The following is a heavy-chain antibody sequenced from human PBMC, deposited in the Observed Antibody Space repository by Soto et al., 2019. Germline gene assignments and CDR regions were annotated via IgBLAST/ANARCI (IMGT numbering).Heavy chain of an antibody. V-gene: IGHV3-21*01. D-gene: IGHD2-21*02. J-gene: IGHJ6*02. CDR3: ARAPWGGDSYGMDV. CDR2: ISSDSRYM. CDR1: GFTFTNYW. Sequence: PGGSLRLSCVGSGFTFTNYWMHWVRQAPGKGLVWVSSISSDSRYMYYADSVKGRLTISRDNAKNSLYLQMNSLRAEDTAVYYCARAPWGGDSYGMDVWGQGTTVTVSS.